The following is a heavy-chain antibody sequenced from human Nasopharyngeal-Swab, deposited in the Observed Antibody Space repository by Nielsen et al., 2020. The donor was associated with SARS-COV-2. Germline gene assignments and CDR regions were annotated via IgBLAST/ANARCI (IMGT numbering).Heavy chain of an antibody. Sequence: GESLKISCAASGLTFSKACMNWVRQAPGRGLEWVGRIKSRSDGGTTYYAAPVKGRFTISRDDSENTVYLQMNSLQTDDTAVYYCSTGGYTSGIDYWGQGTLVTVSS. D-gene: IGHD5-18*01. CDR1: GLTFSKAC. V-gene: IGHV3-15*01. CDR3: STGGYTSGIDY. J-gene: IGHJ4*02. CDR2: IKSRSDGGTT.